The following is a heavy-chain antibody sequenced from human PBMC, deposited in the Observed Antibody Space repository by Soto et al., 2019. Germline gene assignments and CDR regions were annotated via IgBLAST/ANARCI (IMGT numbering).Heavy chain of an antibody. V-gene: IGHV1-3*01. CDR2: INAGNANT. J-gene: IGHJ4*02. CDR3: ARGITLPTPLDY. Sequence: ASVKVSCKASGYTFTSYAMHWVRQAPGQRLEWMGWINAGNANTKYSQKFQGRVTFTRDTSASTAYMELSSLRSEDTAVYYCARGITLPTPLDYWGQGTLVTVSS. D-gene: IGHD1-20*01. CDR1: GYTFTSYA.